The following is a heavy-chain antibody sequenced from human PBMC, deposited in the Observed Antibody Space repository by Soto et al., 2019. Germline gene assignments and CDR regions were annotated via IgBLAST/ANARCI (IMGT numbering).Heavy chain of an antibody. V-gene: IGHV1-24*01. D-gene: IGHD3-22*01. CDR3: ATVRLYYDSSGYRPRYYFDY. Sequence: ASVKVSCKVSGYTLTELSMHWVRQAPGKGLEWMGGFDPEDGETIYAQKFQGRVTMTEDTSTDTAYMELSSLRSEDTAVYYFATVRLYYDSSGYRPRYYFDYWGQGTLVTVSS. CDR2: FDPEDGET. J-gene: IGHJ4*02. CDR1: GYTLTELS.